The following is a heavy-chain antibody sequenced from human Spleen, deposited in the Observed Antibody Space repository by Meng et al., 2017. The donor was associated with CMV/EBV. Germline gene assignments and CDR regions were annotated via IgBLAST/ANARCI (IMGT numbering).Heavy chain of an antibody. V-gene: IGHV3-48*03. J-gene: IGHJ6*02. CDR3: ARDRTGTSGFYYYYGMDV. CDR2: ITSSGSAL. D-gene: IGHD1-7*01. CDR1: GFNFRSYE. Sequence: GGSLRLSCAASGFNFRSYEMNWVRQAPGKGLEWVSHITSSGSALYYADSVQGRFTISRDNAKNSLYLQMNSLRAEDTAVYYCARDRTGTSGFYYYYGMDVWGQGTTVTVSS.